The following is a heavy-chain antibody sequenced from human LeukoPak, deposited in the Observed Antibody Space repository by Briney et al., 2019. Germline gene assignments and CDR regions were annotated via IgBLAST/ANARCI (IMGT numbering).Heavy chain of an antibody. D-gene: IGHD6-19*01. CDR1: GFTFDDYA. Sequence: QPGRSLRLSCAASGFTFDDYAMHWVRQAPGKGLEWVSGIRWNSGSIGYADSVKGRFTISRDNAKNSLYLQMNSLRAEDTALYYCAKDIDSYSSGWYGGFDYWGQGNLVTVSS. CDR3: AKDIDSYSSGWYGGFDY. V-gene: IGHV3-9*01. J-gene: IGHJ4*02. CDR2: IRWNSGSI.